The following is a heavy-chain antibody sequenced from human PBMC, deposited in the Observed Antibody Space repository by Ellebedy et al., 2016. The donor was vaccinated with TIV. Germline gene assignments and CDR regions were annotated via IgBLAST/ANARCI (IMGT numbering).Heavy chain of an antibody. D-gene: IGHD6-19*01. CDR3: MIVSVAVPY. CDR1: GYTFTGTDYY. J-gene: IGHJ4*02. CDR2: INPHSGDT. V-gene: IGHV1-2*02. Sequence: ASVKVSXXASGYTFTGTDYYMHWVRQAPGQGLEWMGWINPHSGDTNYAQKFQGRVTVTRDTSISTAYMELSRLTSEDTAVYYCMIVSVAVPYWGQGTPVAVSS.